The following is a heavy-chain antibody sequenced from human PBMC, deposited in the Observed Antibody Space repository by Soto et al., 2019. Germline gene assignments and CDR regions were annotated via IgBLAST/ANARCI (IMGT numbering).Heavy chain of an antibody. CDR2: IYNSGSS. V-gene: IGHV4-59*01. CDR3: ARTGGRSSSGYYFFVMDV. J-gene: IGHJ6*02. Sequence: PSETLSLTCTVSGGSMSSYYWSWIRQAPGAGLEWIGYIYNSGSSNYNPSLKSRVNITLDTPKNQFSLKLSSVTAADTAVYYCARTGGRSSSGYYFFVMDVWGPGATVTVSS. D-gene: IGHD5-18*01. CDR1: GGSMSSYY.